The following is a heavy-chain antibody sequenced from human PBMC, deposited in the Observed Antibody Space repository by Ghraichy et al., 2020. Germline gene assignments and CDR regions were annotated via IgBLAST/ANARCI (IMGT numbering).Heavy chain of an antibody. CDR1: GFTFSSYG. CDR3: ARDPSGGVAAAGEFDY. CDR2: IWYDGSNK. D-gene: IGHD6-13*01. J-gene: IGHJ4*02. Sequence: GESLNISCAASGFTFSSYGMHWVRQAPGKGLEWVAVIWYDGSNKYYADSVKGRFTISRDNSKNTLYLQMNSLRAEDTAVYYCARDPSGGVAAAGEFDYWGQGTLVTVSS. V-gene: IGHV3-33*01.